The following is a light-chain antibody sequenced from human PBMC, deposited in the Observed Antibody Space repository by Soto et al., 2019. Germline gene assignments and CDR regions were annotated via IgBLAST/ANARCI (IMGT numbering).Light chain of an antibody. J-gene: IGLJ2*01. Sequence: QPVLTQSPSASASLGASVKLTCTLTSGHSSYAIAWHQQQPEKGPRYLMKLNSDGTHSKGDGLPDRFSGSSSGAERYLTISSRQSEYEADDYCQTWDTGIHVVFGGGTKLTVL. CDR1: SGHSSYA. CDR2: LNSDGTH. CDR3: QTWDTGIHVV. V-gene: IGLV4-69*01.